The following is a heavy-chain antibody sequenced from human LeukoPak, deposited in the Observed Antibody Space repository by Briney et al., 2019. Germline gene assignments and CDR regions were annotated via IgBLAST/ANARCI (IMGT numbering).Heavy chain of an antibody. CDR3: ARDPGYCSSTSCYGDYYYYYGMDV. V-gene: IGHV4-59*01. D-gene: IGHD2-2*01. J-gene: IGHJ6*02. Sequence: PSETLSLTCTVSGGSISSYYWSWIRQPPGKGLEWIGYIYYSGSTNYNPSLKSRVTISVDTSKNQFSLKLSSVTAADTAVYYCARDPGYCSSTSCYGDYYYYYGMDVWGQGTTVTVSS. CDR1: GGSISSYY. CDR2: IYYSGST.